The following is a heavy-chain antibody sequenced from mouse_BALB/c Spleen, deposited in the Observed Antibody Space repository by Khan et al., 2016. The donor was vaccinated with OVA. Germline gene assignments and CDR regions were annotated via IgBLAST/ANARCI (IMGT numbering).Heavy chain of an antibody. CDR2: IWSGGTT. D-gene: IGHD2-12*01. J-gene: IGHJ3*01. Sequence: VQLKQSGPGLVQPSQSLSITCTVSGFSLTSYGVHWVRQSPGKGLEWLGVIWSGGTTDYNAALLSRLSISKDNSKSQVFLELNSLQANDSATYYCTRGADDGAWFAYWGQGTLVTVSA. CDR1: GFSLTSYG. V-gene: IGHV2-2*02. CDR3: TRGADDGAWFAY.